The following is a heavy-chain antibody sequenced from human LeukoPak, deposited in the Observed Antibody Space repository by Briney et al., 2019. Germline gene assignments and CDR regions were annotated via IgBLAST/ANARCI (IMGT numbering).Heavy chain of an antibody. CDR2: IYAGGST. Sequence: GGSLRLSCAVSGFSVSSNYMSWIRQSPGKGLEWVSVIYAGGSTYYADSVKGRFIISRDTSRNIVSLQMNSLRVDDTAVYFCTKGMYDSDSFGDWYFGLWGRGTLVTVSS. D-gene: IGHD3-22*01. V-gene: IGHV3-53*01. CDR1: GFSVSSNY. J-gene: IGHJ2*01. CDR3: TKGMYDSDSFGDWYFGL.